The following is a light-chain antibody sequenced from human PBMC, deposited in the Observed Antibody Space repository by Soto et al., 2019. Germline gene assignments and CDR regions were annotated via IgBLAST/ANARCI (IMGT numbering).Light chain of an antibody. CDR2: DAS. Sequence: DTQMPQPLSPLLASEGNKFPTTCRASKSISSWWAWYQQKPGKAPKLLIYDASSLESGVPSRFSGSGSGTEFTLTISSLQPDDFATYYCQQYNSYSWTFGQGTKVEIK. CDR1: KSISSW. CDR3: QQYNSYSWT. J-gene: IGKJ1*01. V-gene: IGKV1-5*01.